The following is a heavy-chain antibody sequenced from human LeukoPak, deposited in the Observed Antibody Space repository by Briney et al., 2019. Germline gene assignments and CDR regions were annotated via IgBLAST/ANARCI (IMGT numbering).Heavy chain of an antibody. J-gene: IGHJ3*02. V-gene: IGHV3-30*03. D-gene: IGHD2-15*01. CDR2: ISYDGSNK. CDR3: ARFSCSGGSCYSAAFDI. Sequence: GRSLRLSCAASGFTFSSYGMHWVRQAPGKGLEWVAVISYDGSNKYYADSVKGRFTISRDNSKNTLYLQMSSLRAEDTAVYYCARFSCSGGSCYSAAFDIWGQGTMVTVSS. CDR1: GFTFSSYG.